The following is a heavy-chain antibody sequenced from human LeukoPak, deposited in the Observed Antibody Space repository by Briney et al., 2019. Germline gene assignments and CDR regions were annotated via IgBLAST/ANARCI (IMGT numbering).Heavy chain of an antibody. CDR1: GFTFDDYA. CDR3: AKAQGSGSYYPARFDY. J-gene: IGHJ4*02. CDR2: VSWNSGSI. Sequence: GGSLRLSCAASGFTFDDYAMHWVRQAPGKGLEWVSGVSWNSGSIGYADSVKGRFTISRDNAKNSLYLQMNSLRAEGTALYYCAKAQGSGSYYPARFDYWGQGTLVTVSS. V-gene: IGHV3-9*01. D-gene: IGHD3-10*01.